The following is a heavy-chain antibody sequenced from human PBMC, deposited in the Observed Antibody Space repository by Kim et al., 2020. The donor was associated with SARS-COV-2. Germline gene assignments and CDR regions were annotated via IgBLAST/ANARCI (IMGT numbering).Heavy chain of an antibody. CDR3: ARASKVRGAGGDWFDP. Sequence: SRKSRCTISVDKSKTQFSLKLSSVTAADTAVYYCARASKVRGAGGDWFDPWGQGTLVTVSS. D-gene: IGHD3-10*01. J-gene: IGHJ5*02. V-gene: IGHV4-4*02.